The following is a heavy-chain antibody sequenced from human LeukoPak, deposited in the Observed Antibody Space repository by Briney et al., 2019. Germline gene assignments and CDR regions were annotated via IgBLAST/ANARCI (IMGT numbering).Heavy chain of an antibody. CDR1: GGSFSGYD. CDR3: ARGRVKGEFDY. CDR2: INHRGST. Sequence: SETLSLTCAVFGGSFSGYDWTWIRQPPGKGLEWIGEINHRGSTNYNPSLKGRVTLSVDTSKNQFSLNLNSVTATDTAVYYCARGRVKGEFDYWGQGNLVTVSS. V-gene: IGHV4-34*01. D-gene: IGHD3-22*01. J-gene: IGHJ4*02.